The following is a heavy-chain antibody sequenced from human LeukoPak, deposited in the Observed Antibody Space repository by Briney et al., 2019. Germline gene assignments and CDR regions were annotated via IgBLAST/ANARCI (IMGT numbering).Heavy chain of an antibody. CDR2: IYPGDSDT. J-gene: IGHJ5*02. Sequence: GESLKISCKGSGYIFAAYWTGWVRQMPGKGLEWMGSIYPGDSDTRYSPTCQGQVTISVDRSTNTAYLQLNSLKASATAIYYCARLQEDIVVVPAAIPYNWFDPWGRGSLVTVSS. V-gene: IGHV5-51*01. CDR1: GYIFAAYW. D-gene: IGHD2-2*01. CDR3: ARLQEDIVVVPAAIPYNWFDP.